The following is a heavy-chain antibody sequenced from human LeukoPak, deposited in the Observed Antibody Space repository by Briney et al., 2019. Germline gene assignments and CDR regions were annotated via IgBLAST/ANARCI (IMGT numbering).Heavy chain of an antibody. V-gene: IGHV3-48*03. D-gene: IGHD6-13*01. CDR1: GFTFSTFA. CDR3: ARHGAAAPYYYYYGMDV. J-gene: IGHJ6*02. Sequence: GGSLRLSCAASGFTFSTFAMNWVRQAPGKGLEWVSYISSSGSTIYYADSVKGRFTISRDNAKNSLYLQMNSLRAEDTAVYYCARHGAAAPYYYYYGMDVWGQGATVTVSS. CDR2: ISSSGSTI.